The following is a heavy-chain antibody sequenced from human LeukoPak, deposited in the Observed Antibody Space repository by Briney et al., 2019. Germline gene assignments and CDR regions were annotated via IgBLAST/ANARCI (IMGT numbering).Heavy chain of an antibody. Sequence: SETLSLTCTVSGGSISSYYRSWIRQPPGKGLEWIGYIYYSGSTNYNPSLKSRVTISVDTSKNQFSLKLSSVTAADTAVYYCARDPTPLGYFDLWGRGTLVTVSS. CDR1: GGSISSYY. J-gene: IGHJ2*01. CDR2: IYYSGST. CDR3: ARDPTPLGYFDL. V-gene: IGHV4-59*01.